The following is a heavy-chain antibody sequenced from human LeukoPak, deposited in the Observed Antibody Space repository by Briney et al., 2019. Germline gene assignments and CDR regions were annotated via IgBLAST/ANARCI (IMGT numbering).Heavy chain of an antibody. V-gene: IGHV1-8*01. D-gene: IGHD3-10*01. CDR1: GYTFTSYD. CDR3: ARAEFSTSYYYYYGMDV. CDR2: MNPNSGNT. Sequence: ASVKVSCKASGYTFTSYDINWVRQATGQGLEWMGWMNPNSGNTGYAQKFQGRVTMTRNTSISTAYMELSSLRSEDTAVYYCARAEFSTSYYYYYGMDVWGQGTTVTVSS. J-gene: IGHJ6*02.